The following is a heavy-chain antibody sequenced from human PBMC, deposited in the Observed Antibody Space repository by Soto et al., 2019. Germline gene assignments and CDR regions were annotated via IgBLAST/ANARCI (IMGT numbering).Heavy chain of an antibody. D-gene: IGHD6-13*01. CDR2: VYRTGST. V-gene: IGHV4-31*03. Sequence: SETLSLTCTVSGGSISSGGYYWSWIRQHPGKGLEWIGEVYRTGSTNYNPSLESRLTISVDKSKNQFSLKLTSVTAADTAVYYCARARATIAAAAIFDCWGQGTLVTVSS. J-gene: IGHJ4*02. CDR3: ARARATIAAAAIFDC. CDR1: GGSISSGGYY.